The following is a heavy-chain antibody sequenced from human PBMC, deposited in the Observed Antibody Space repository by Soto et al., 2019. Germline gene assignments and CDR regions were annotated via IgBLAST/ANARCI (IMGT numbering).Heavy chain of an antibody. CDR1: GITFTTYG. CDR2: VADDGSHK. D-gene: IGHD6-6*01. Sequence: QGQLVQSGGGVIQPGKSLRLSCAASGITFTTYGMHWVRQTPGKGLEWVAVVADDGSHKYYADSVKGRFTISRDDSENTLYLQMTSLRVEHTAVDYCGKEMYPRTVPDSSLPWGDYWGQGTLVTVSS. J-gene: IGHJ4*02. CDR3: GKEMYPRTVPDSSLPWGDY. V-gene: IGHV3-30*18.